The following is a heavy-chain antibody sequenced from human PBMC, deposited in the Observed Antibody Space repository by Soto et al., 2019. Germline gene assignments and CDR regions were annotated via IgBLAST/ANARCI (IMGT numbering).Heavy chain of an antibody. CDR2: XYNGGXP. Sequence: XXTLSLTCTVSGGSVSSYYWSWVRQPPGKRPEWIDHXYNGGXPNYNHYLKSXXTISLATXXNQLYLKLSSVTAADTAVYFCARGGPSSKRLDPWGQGIQVTVSS. CDR1: GGSVSSYY. D-gene: IGHD6-25*01. CDR3: ARGGPSSKRLDP. V-gene: IGHV4-59*02. J-gene: IGHJ5*02.